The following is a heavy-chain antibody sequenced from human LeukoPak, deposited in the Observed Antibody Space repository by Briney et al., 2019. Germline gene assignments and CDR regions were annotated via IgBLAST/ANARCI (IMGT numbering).Heavy chain of an antibody. Sequence: GGSLRLSCAASGFTFSTYVMTWVRQAPGKGLEWVSALSGSGGSTFYADSVKGRFTISRDNSNSTLYLQMNSLRAEDTAVYCCAKGRTPDYWGQGTLVTVSS. V-gene: IGHV3-23*01. CDR2: LSGSGGST. CDR1: GFTFSTYV. D-gene: IGHD2-15*01. CDR3: AKGRTPDY. J-gene: IGHJ4*02.